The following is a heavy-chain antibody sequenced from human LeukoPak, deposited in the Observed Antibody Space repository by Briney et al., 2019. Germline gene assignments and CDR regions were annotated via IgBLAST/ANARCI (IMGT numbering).Heavy chain of an antibody. D-gene: IGHD3-16*01. J-gene: IGHJ4*02. CDR3: ARDMRDY. V-gene: IGHV3-30*04. CDR2: ISYDGSNK. CDR1: GFTFSSNA. Sequence: GRSLRFSCAASGFTFSSNAMHCVRQAPGKGLEWVAVISYDGSNKYYADSVKGRFTISRDNSKNTLYLQMNSLRAEDTAVYYCARDMRDYRGQGTLVTVSS.